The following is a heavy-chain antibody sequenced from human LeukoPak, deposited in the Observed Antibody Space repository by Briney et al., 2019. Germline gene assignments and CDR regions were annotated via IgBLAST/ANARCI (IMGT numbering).Heavy chain of an antibody. CDR2: IYTSGST. CDR1: GGSISSYY. D-gene: IGHD3-3*01. J-gene: IGHJ5*02. CDR3: ARESYDFWSGYYLYNWFDP. Sequence: PSETLSLTCTVSGGSISSYYWSWIRQPAGKGLEWIGRIYTSGSTNYNPSLKSRVTISEDTSKNQFSLKLSSVTAADTAVYYCARESYDFWSGYYLYNWFDPWGQGTLVTVSS. V-gene: IGHV4-4*07.